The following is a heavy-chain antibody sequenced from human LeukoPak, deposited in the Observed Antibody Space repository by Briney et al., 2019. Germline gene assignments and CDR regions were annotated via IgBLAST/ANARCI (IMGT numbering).Heavy chain of an antibody. V-gene: IGHV1-69*13. D-gene: IGHD3/OR15-3a*01. CDR2: IIPIFGTA. CDR1: GGTFSSYA. J-gene: IGHJ4*02. Sequence: SVKVSCKASGGTFSSYAISWVRQAPGQGLEWMGGIIPIFGTANYAQKFQGRVTITADESTSAAYMELSSLRSEDTAVYYCASGGMMTLDWFVFQYYFDYWGQGTLVTVSS. CDR3: ASGGMMTLDWFVFQYYFDY.